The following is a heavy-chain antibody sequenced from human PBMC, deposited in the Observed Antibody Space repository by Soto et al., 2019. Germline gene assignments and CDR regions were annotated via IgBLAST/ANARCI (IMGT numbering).Heavy chain of an antibody. CDR1: GFTVSSNY. Sequence: PGWSLRLSCAASGFTVSSNYMSWVRQAPGKGLEWVSVIYSGGSTYYADSVKGRFTISRDNSKNTLYLQMNSLRAEDTAVYYCARENWNYVIYYYGMDVWGQGTTVTVS. D-gene: IGHD1-7*01. CDR2: IYSGGST. CDR3: ARENWNYVIYYYGMDV. V-gene: IGHV3-53*01. J-gene: IGHJ6*02.